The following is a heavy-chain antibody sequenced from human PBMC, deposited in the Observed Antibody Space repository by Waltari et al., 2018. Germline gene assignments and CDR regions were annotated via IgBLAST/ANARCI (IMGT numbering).Heavy chain of an antibody. CDR1: GFTFSTYS. CDR2: ISSSSTYI. D-gene: IGHD3-22*01. J-gene: IGHJ6*02. Sequence: EVQLVESGGGLVKPGESLSLSCAASGFTFSTYSMHWVRQAPGKGLEWVSSISSSSTYIYYADSVKGRFTISRDNPKKSLYLQMNSLRAEDTAVYYCARDHSVVTAYYYYGMDVWGQGTTVTVSS. CDR3: ARDHSVVTAYYYYGMDV. V-gene: IGHV3-21*01.